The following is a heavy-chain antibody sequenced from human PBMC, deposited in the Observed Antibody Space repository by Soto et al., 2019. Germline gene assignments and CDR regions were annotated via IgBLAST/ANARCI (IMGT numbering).Heavy chain of an antibody. D-gene: IGHD3-9*01. J-gene: IGHJ4*02. V-gene: IGHV3-15*07. CDR1: GFTFSNAW. CDR2: IKSKTDGGTT. Sequence: GGSLRLSCAASGFTFSNAWMNWVRQAPGKGLEWVGRIKSKTDGGTTDYAAPVKGRFTISRDDSKNTLYLQMNSLKTEDTAVYYCTTVLRYFDWLLSHYFDYWGQGTLVTVSS. CDR3: TTVLRYFDWLLSHYFDY.